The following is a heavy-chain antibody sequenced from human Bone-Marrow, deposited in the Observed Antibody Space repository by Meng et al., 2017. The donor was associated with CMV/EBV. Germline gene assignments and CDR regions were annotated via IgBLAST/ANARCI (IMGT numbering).Heavy chain of an antibody. CDR1: GFTFSSYW. CDR3: ARKMRQFWSGGGGMDV. V-gene: IGHV3-74*01. J-gene: IGHJ6*02. D-gene: IGHD3-3*01. Sequence: GESLKISCAASGFTFSSYWMHWVRQAPGKGLVWVSRINSDGSSTSYADSVKGRFTISRDNAKNTLYLQMNSLRAEDTAVYYCARKMRQFWSGGGGMDVWGQGTTVTVS. CDR2: INSDGSST.